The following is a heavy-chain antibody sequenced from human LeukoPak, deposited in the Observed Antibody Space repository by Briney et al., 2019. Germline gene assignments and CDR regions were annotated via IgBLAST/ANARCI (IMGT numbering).Heavy chain of an antibody. J-gene: IGHJ4*02. CDR3: ARERIVAASQVFDY. V-gene: IGHV2-5*02. Sequence: SGPTLVKPTQTLTLTCTFSGFSLNTRDLGVGWIRQPPGKAPEWLAVIYWDDDARYRPSLKTRLTITKDTSKNRVVLTMTDMAPVDTATFYCARERIVAASQVFDYWGQGTPVSVSS. CDR1: GFSLNTRDLG. D-gene: IGHD1-26*01. CDR2: IYWDDDA.